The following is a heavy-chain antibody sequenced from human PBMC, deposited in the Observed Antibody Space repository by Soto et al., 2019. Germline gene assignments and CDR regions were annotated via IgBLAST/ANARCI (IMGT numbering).Heavy chain of an antibody. V-gene: IGHV4-39*01. CDR3: ARHDLYSGYGPRGPLDY. Sequence: QLQLQESGPGLVKPSETLSLTCTVSGGSISSSGYHWGWIRQPPVKGLEWIVSVYYSGTTYYNPSLKRRVSISVVTSKNQFSLRLSSVTAADTAVYYCARHDLYSGYGPRGPLDYWGHGALVTVSS. CDR2: VYYSGTT. D-gene: IGHD5-12*01. CDR1: GGSISSSGYH. J-gene: IGHJ4*01.